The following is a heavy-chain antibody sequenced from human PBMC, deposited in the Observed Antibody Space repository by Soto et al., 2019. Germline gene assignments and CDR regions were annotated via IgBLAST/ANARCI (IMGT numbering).Heavy chain of an antibody. CDR1: GFTFSTCA. V-gene: IGHV3-30-3*01. CDR3: ERGASGDSDGYRDYYYGMDV. Sequence: GSLRLSCAAAGFTFSTCAMHWVRRAPGKGLEWEAAISYDGSNKYYADSVKGRFSISRDNSKNTVYLQMKSLRAEDTAVYYCERGASGDSDGYRDYYYGMDVWGEGPTVPVSS. J-gene: IGHJ6*04. D-gene: IGHD5-18*01. CDR2: ISYDGSNK.